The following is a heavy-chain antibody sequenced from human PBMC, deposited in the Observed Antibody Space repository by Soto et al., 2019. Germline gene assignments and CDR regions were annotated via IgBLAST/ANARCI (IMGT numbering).Heavy chain of an antibody. V-gene: IGHV4-59*08. Sequence: MAPSNTISGSFISADIRWWIRPPPGKGLGLVWYIPPDWGANYNPSLKGRVTISLDTSKTQISLELSSMTAADAALYYCVIQGFAAIQGHVDVWGQGPTVTVSS. D-gene: IGHD5-18*01. CDR2: IPPDWGA. J-gene: IGHJ6*02. CDR1: GSFISADI. CDR3: VIQGFAAIQGHVDV.